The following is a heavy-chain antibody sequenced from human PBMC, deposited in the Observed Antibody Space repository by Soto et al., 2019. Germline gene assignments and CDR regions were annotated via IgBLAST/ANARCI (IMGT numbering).Heavy chain of an antibody. CDR2: ISGSGGST. CDR1: GFTFSNYA. D-gene: IGHD6-13*01. V-gene: IGHV3-23*01. CDR3: AKLGGGSWRNSMDV. Sequence: GGSLRLSCAASGFTFSNYAMTWVRQAPGKGLEWVSTISGSGGSTYYADSVRGRFTISRDNSKNTLFLQMNSLSAEDTAVYYCAKLGGGSWRNSMDVWGKGTTVTVSS. J-gene: IGHJ6*03.